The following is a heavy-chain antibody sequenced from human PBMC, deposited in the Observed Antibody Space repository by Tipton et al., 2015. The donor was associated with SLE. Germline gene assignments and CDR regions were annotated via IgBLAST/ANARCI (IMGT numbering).Heavy chain of an antibody. D-gene: IGHD2-2*02. J-gene: IGHJ6*03. Sequence: TLSLTCTVSGGSISSGTYYWSWIRQPAGKGLEWIGRIYTSGSANYNPSLKSRVTISVDTSKNQFSLKLSSVTAADTAVYYCARSHCSSPSCYSYYYMDAWGKGTTVTVSS. CDR2: IYTSGSA. CDR3: ARSHCSSPSCYSYYYMDA. CDR1: GGSISSGTYY. V-gene: IGHV4-61*02.